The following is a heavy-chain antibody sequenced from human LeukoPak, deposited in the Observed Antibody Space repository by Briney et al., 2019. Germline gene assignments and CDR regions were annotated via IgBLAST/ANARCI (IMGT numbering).Heavy chain of an antibody. CDR2: ISYDGSNK. V-gene: IGHV3-30-3*01. Sequence: GGSLRLSCAASGFTFSSYAMSWVRQAPGKGLEWVAVISYDGSNKYYADSVKGRFTISRDNSKNTLYLQMNSLRAEDTAVYYCAKVSSVGATPDNWFDPWGQETLVTVSS. CDR1: GFTFSSYA. CDR3: AKVSSVGATPDNWFDP. J-gene: IGHJ5*02. D-gene: IGHD1-26*01.